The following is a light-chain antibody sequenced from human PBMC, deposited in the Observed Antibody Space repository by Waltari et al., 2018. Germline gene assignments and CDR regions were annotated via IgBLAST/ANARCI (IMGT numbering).Light chain of an antibody. J-gene: IGLJ2*01. CDR1: SSDVGRYNY. V-gene: IGLV2-14*03. Sequence: QSALTQPASVSGSPGQSITISCTGTSSDVGRYNYVSWDQQHPGKAPKLMIYDVSYRPSGVSYRFSGSKSGNTASLTISGLQAEDEADYYCSSHSNSGSYVVFGGGTKLTVL. CDR2: DVS. CDR3: SSHSNSGSYVV.